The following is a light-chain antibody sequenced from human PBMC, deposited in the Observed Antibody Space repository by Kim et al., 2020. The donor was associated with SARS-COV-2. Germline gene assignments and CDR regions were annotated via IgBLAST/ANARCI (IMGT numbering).Light chain of an antibody. CDR1: QSISNG. J-gene: IGKJ2*01. V-gene: IGKV1-5*03. CDR3: QHYNSYS. Sequence: ILSASVGDRVTITCRARQSISNGLAWYQQKPGKAPNLLIYKASNLESGVPSRFSGSGSETQFTLTISSLHPDDVATYYCQHYNSYSFGQGTKLEI. CDR2: KAS.